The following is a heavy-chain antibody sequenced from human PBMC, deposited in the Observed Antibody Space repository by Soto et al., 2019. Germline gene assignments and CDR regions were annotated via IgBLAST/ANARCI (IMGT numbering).Heavy chain of an antibody. V-gene: IGHV1-46*01. CDR1: GFTFSRHW. CDR3: ARDHSNTVRGVPFWWFDP. Sequence: ASGKVSCKASGFTFSRHWIHWVRQAPGEGLEWMGVINPSGDSTSYAQKFQGRVTMTRDTSTTTVYMELSSLRSEDTAVYYCARDHSNTVRGVPFWWFDPWGQGILVTVSS. CDR2: INPSGDST. J-gene: IGHJ5*02. D-gene: IGHD2-2*01.